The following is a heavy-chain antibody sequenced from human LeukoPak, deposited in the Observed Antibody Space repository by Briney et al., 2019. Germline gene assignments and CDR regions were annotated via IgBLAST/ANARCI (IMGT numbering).Heavy chain of an antibody. CDR3: ARVRSSGWYGGDAFGI. V-gene: IGHV3-64*01. D-gene: IGHD6-19*01. J-gene: IGHJ3*02. Sequence: PGGSLRLSCAASGFTFSSYAMHWVRQAPGKGLEYVSAISSNGGSTYYANSVKGRFTISRDNSKNTLYLQMGSLRAEDMAVYYCARVRSSGWYGGDAFGIWGQGTMVTVSS. CDR1: GFTFSSYA. CDR2: ISSNGGST.